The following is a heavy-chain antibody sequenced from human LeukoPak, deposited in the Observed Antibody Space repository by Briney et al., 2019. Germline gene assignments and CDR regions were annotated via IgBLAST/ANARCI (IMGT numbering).Heavy chain of an antibody. Sequence: ASVTVSCTATGYTFTSYDINWVRQATGPGHEWMGWMNPYSGNTGYAQRFQGRVTMTRNTSISTSYMELSSLRSEDTAVYYCARDRLYGDYPSYYYYGMDVWGQGTTVTVSS. CDR2: MNPYSGNT. CDR3: ARDRLYGDYPSYYYYGMDV. CDR1: GYTFTSYD. J-gene: IGHJ6*02. V-gene: IGHV1-8*01. D-gene: IGHD4-17*01.